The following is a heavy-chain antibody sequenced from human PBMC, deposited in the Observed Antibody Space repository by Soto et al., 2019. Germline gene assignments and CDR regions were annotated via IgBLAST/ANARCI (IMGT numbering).Heavy chain of an antibody. V-gene: IGHV3-30*18. CDR3: AKDPGALRFLEWLLTTYFDY. Sequence: HPGGSLRLSCAASGFTFSSYGMHWVRQAPGKGLEWVAVISYDGSNKYYADSVKGRFTISRDNSKNTLYLQMNSLRAEDTAVYYCAKDPGALRFLEWLLTTYFDYWGQGTLVTVSS. D-gene: IGHD3-3*01. CDR1: GFTFSSYG. J-gene: IGHJ4*02. CDR2: ISYDGSNK.